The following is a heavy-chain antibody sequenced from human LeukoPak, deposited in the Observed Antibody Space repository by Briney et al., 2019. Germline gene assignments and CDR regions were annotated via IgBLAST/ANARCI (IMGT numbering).Heavy chain of an antibody. V-gene: IGHV3-30-3*01. CDR2: ISYDGSNK. J-gene: IGHJ4*02. Sequence: PGGSLRLSCAASGFTFSSYAMHWVRQAPGKGLEWVAVISYDGSNKYYADSVKGRFTISRDNSKNTLYLQMNSLRAEDTAVYYCARYIRGIARVFDYWGQGTLVTVSS. D-gene: IGHD6-13*01. CDR1: GFTFSSYA. CDR3: ARYIRGIARVFDY.